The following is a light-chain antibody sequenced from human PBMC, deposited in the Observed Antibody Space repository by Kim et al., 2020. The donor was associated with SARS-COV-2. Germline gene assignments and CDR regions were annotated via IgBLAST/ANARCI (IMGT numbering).Light chain of an antibody. CDR1: SRDVGGYNY. CDR3: SSYTSSSTLV. V-gene: IGLV2-14*03. Sequence: GKSSTTSCHGTSRDVGGYNYVSWYQQHPGKAPKLMIYDVSNRPSGVSNRFSGSKSGNTASLTISGLQAEDEADYYCSSYTSSSTLVFGTGTKVTVL. CDR2: DVS. J-gene: IGLJ1*01.